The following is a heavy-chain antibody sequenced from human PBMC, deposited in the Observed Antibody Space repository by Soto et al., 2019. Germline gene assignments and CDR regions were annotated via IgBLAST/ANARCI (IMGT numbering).Heavy chain of an antibody. V-gene: IGHV1-46*01. Sequence: QVQLVQSGAAVKKPGASVKVSCKASGYTFTSYYMHWVRQAPGQGLEWIGIINPSGGSTSYAQKFQRRVNMTMDTSTSTVYMELSSLRSEDTAVYYCASDFSGSYYYYYGMDVWGQGTKVTVSS. D-gene: IGHD1-26*01. CDR1: GYTFTSYY. CDR3: ASDFSGSYYYYYGMDV. CDR2: INPSGGST. J-gene: IGHJ6*02.